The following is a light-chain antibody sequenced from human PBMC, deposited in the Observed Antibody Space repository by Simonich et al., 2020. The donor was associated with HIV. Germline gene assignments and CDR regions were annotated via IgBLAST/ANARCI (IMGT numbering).Light chain of an antibody. CDR1: QSVRSN. CDR3: EQYDSWPPS. V-gene: IGKV3-15*01. J-gene: IGKJ1*01. CDR2: GAS. Sequence: EIVMTQSPATLSVSPGEGATLSCRASQSVRSNLAWYQQKPGQAPRLLIYGASTRATGIPARFRGSGSGTEFTLTISSMQSEDFAVYYCEQYDSWPPSFGQGTKVEIK.